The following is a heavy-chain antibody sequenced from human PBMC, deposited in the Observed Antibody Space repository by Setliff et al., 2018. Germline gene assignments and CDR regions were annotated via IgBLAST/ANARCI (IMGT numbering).Heavy chain of an antibody. D-gene: IGHD6-13*01. V-gene: IGHV4-39*07. CDR2: VYYSGST. CDR3: ARDPAAGLDY. Sequence: NPSETLSLTCTVSGGSISSSSYYWGWIRQSPGKGLEWIGSVYYSGSTYYNPSLKSRLTISLDTSKNQFSLKLISVTAADTAVYFCARDPAAGLDYWGQGTLVTVSS. CDR1: GGSISSSSYY. J-gene: IGHJ4*02.